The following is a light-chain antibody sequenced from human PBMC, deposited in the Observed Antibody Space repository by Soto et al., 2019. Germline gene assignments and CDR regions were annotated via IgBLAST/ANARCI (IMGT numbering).Light chain of an antibody. V-gene: IGLV1-44*01. Sequence: QSVLTQSPSASGAPGQRVTLSCSGSRSNIGDNTVLWYQHLSGTAPKLLIFYNNQRPAGVPDRFSGSKSGTSASLAISGLQSDDEADYYCAAWDDSLKGYVFGAGTKLTVL. CDR1: RSNIGDNT. CDR3: AAWDDSLKGYV. CDR2: YNN. J-gene: IGLJ1*01.